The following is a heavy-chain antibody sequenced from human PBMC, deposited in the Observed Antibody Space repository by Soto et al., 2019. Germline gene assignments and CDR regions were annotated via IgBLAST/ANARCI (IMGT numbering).Heavy chain of an antibody. CDR3: AKDLAPYNWNDVPAEY. V-gene: IGHV3-23*01. Sequence: GGSLRLSCAASGFTFSSYAMSWVRQAPGKGLEWVSAISGSGGSTYYADSVKGRFTISRDNSKNTLYLQMNSLRAEDTAVYYCAKDLAPYNWNDVPAEYWGQGTRVTVSS. CDR2: ISGSGGST. CDR1: GFTFSSYA. D-gene: IGHD1-20*01. J-gene: IGHJ4*02.